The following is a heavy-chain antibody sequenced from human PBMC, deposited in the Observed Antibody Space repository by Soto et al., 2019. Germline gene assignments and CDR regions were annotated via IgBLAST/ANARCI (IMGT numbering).Heavy chain of an antibody. V-gene: IGHV4-61*01. CDR1: GGSVSSGSYY. D-gene: IGHD6-19*01. Sequence: QVQLQESGPGLVKPSETLSLTCTGSGGSVSSGSYYWSWIRQPPGKGLEWIGYIYYSGSTNYNPSLKSRVTISVDTSKIQFSLKLSSVTAADTAVYYCARGIEGWYQGRYYYGMDVWGQGTTVTVSS. CDR2: IYYSGST. CDR3: ARGIEGWYQGRYYYGMDV. J-gene: IGHJ6*02.